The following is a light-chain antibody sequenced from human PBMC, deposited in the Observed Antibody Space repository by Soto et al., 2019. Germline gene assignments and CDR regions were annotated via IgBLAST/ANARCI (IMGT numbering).Light chain of an antibody. CDR3: QQYNNWPPYT. CDR2: GAS. Sequence: EIVMTQSPAILSVSPGERATLSCRASQSVTSDLAWYHQKPGQAPRLLIYGASTRATGIPARFSGSGSGTEFTLTISSLQSEDFAVYYCQQYNNWPPYTFGQGTKLESK. CDR1: QSVTSD. J-gene: IGKJ2*01. V-gene: IGKV3-15*01.